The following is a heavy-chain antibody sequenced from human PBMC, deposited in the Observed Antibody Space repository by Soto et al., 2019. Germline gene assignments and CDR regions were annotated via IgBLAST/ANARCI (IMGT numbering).Heavy chain of an antibody. Sequence: GGSLRLSCAASGFTFSSYAMHWVRQAPGKGLEYVSAISSNGGSTYYANSVKGRFTISRDNSKNTLYLQMGSLRAEDMAVYYCARSEGDILTGYNAFDIWGQGTMVTVSS. V-gene: IGHV3-64*01. J-gene: IGHJ3*02. CDR2: ISSNGGST. D-gene: IGHD3-9*01. CDR1: GFTFSSYA. CDR3: ARSEGDILTGYNAFDI.